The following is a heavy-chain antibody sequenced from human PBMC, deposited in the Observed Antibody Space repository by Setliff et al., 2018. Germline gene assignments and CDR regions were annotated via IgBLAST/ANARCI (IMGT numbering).Heavy chain of an antibody. Sequence: GESLKISCVASGFTLSTYAMSWVRQAPGKGLEWVSVISDSGGSTYYADSVKGRFTISRDNSKNTLYLQMLSLRAEDTAVYYCAKGGSTSCYTEADYWGQGTLVTVSS. J-gene: IGHJ4*02. D-gene: IGHD2-2*02. V-gene: IGHV3-23*01. CDR1: GFTLSTYA. CDR2: ISDSGGST. CDR3: AKGGSTSCYTEADY.